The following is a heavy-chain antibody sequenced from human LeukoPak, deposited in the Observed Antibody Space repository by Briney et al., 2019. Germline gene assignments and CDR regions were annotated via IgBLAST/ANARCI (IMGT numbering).Heavy chain of an antibody. Sequence: GESLKISCKGSGYDFSTYWIAWLRQMPGKGLEWMGIIYPGDSYTRYSPSFQGQVTISADKSISTAYLQWSSVKASDTAIYYCARRGPTSNYFDPWGQGTLVIVSS. CDR3: ARRGPTSNYFDP. J-gene: IGHJ5*02. CDR1: GYDFSTYW. V-gene: IGHV5-51*01. CDR2: IYPGDSYT. D-gene: IGHD1-7*01.